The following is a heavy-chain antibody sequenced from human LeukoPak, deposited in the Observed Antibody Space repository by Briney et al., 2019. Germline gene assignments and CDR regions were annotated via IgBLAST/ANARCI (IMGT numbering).Heavy chain of an antibody. CDR2: IYSGGST. V-gene: IGHV3-66*01. Sequence: PGGSLRLSCAASGFTVSSNYMSWVRQAPGKGLEWVSVIYSGGSTYYADSVKGRFTISRDNSKNTLYLQMNSLRAEDTAVYYCAKDSARKSIVGSTTRGVNDYWGQGTLVTVSS. J-gene: IGHJ4*02. CDR3: AKDSARKSIVGSTTRGVNDY. CDR1: GFTVSSNY. D-gene: IGHD1-26*01.